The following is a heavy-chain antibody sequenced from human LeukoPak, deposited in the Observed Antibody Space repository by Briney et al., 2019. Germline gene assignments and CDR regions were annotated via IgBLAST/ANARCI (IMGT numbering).Heavy chain of an antibody. D-gene: IGHD6-13*01. CDR1: GFTFSNYW. Sequence: PGGSLRLSCAASGFTFSNYWMHWVRQAPGKGLEWVSSISSSSSYIYYADSVKGRFTISRDNAKNSLYLQMNSLRAEDTAVYYCARDQGSWSDAFDIWGQGTMVTVSS. CDR3: ARDQGSWSDAFDI. J-gene: IGHJ3*02. CDR2: ISSSSSYI. V-gene: IGHV3-21*01.